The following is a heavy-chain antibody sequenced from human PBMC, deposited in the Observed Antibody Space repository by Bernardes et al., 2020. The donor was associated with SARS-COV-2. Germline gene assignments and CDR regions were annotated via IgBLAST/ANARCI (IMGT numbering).Heavy chain of an antibody. J-gene: IGHJ5*02. CDR1: VYTFTGYY. V-gene: IGHV1-2*02. D-gene: IGHD6-13*01. CDR2: INPNSGGT. CDR3: ATDSFAAAGTGWLDP. Sequence: ASVKVSCKASVYTFTGYYMHWVRQAPGQGLEWMGWINPNSGGTKYAQKFQGRVTMTRDTSISTAYMELSRLRSDDTAVYYCATDSFAAAGTGWLDPWGQGTRVIVSS.